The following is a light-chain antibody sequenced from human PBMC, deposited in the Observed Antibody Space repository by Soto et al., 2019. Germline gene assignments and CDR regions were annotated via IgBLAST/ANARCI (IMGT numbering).Light chain of an antibody. J-gene: IGKJ1*01. CDR2: KAS. CDR1: QSISSW. V-gene: IGKV1-5*03. Sequence: DIQMTQSPSTLSASIGDRVTITCRASQSISSWLAWYQQKPGKAPKLLIYKASNLETGVPSRFGGSGSGTEFTLTISSLQPEDFATYYCQQYNSYSKSFGLGTKVEIK. CDR3: QQYNSYSKS.